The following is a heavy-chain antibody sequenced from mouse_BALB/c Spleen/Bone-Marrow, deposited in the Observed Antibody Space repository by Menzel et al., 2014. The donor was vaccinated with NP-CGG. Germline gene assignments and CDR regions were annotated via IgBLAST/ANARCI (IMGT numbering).Heavy chain of an antibody. V-gene: IGHV14-3*02. D-gene: IGHD1-1*01. CDR1: GFNIKDPY. J-gene: IGHJ3*01. Sequence: VQLQQPGAELVKPGASVKLSCTASGFNIKDPYMHWVKQRPEQGLEWIGRIDPANGNTKYDPKFQGKATITADTSSNTAYLQLSSLTSEDTAVYYCAPYYYGRWFTYWSQATPVTVSA. CDR2: IDPANGNT. CDR3: APYYYGRWFTY.